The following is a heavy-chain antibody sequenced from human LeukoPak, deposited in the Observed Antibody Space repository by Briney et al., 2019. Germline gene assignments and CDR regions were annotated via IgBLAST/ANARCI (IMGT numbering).Heavy chain of an antibody. J-gene: IGHJ4*02. CDR1: GFTFNSCA. CDR2: ISDSGIST. D-gene: IGHD3-9*01. Sequence: GGSVRLSCVASGFTFNSCAMGWVRQAPGKGLEWVSVISDSGISTYYADSVKGRFTISRDNSKNTLYLQMNSLRAEDTAVYHCAKDRTTGYYYFDYWGQGTQVTVSS. CDR3: AKDRTTGYYYFDY. V-gene: IGHV3-23*01.